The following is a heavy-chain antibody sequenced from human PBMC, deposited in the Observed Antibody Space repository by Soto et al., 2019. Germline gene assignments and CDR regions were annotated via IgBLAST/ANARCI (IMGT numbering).Heavy chain of an antibody. J-gene: IGHJ4*02. Sequence: QVQLVQSGAEVKKPGASVKVSCKASGYTFTSYYMHWVRQAPGQGLEWMGIINPSGGSTSYAQKFQDRVTMTRDTSTSTVYMELSSLRSEDTAVYYCARVDSSGYYYPRYFDYWGQGTLVTVSS. CDR3: ARVDSSGYYYPRYFDY. D-gene: IGHD3-22*01. V-gene: IGHV1-46*01. CDR1: GYTFTSYY. CDR2: INPSGGST.